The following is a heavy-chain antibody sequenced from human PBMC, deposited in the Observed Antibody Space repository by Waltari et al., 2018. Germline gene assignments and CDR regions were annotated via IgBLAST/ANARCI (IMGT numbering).Heavy chain of an antibody. V-gene: IGHV4-61*03. CDR2: IYDRGSA. CDR3: ARWAGYCSRASCHLYFDY. CDR1: GDSVTNGHYY. Sequence: QLQLQESGPGLVKPSDTLSLTCIVSGDSVTNGHYYWRWIRQPPGQGLEWIGYIYDRGSADYTPSLNSRLTMSVDTSKNHFSLRLRSVTAADTAVYYCARWAGYCSRASCHLYFDYWGQGTLVTVSA. D-gene: IGHD2-2*01. J-gene: IGHJ4*02.